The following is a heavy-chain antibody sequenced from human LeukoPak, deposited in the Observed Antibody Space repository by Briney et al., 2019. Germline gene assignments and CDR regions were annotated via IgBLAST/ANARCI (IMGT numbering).Heavy chain of an antibody. D-gene: IGHD6-19*01. CDR2: INNYNGNA. J-gene: IGHJ4*02. Sequence: ASVKVSCKASGYTFTSYGISWVRQAPGQGREWMGWINNYNGNADYAQKLQGRVTVTTDTSTSTAYMELKSLRSDDTAVYYCARQAGGYSSGWYQFHFDYWGQGTLVTVSS. V-gene: IGHV1-18*04. CDR3: ARQAGGYSSGWYQFHFDY. CDR1: GYTFTSYG.